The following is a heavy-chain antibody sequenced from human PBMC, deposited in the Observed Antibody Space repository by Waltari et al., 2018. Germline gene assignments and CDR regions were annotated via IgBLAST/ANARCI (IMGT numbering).Heavy chain of an antibody. V-gene: IGHV4-59*01. CDR3: ARDPWAGGYYFDY. Sequence: QVQLQESGPGLVKPSETLSLTCTVSGGSISSYYWSWIRQPPGKGLEWIGYIYYSGSTNYNPSLKSRVTISVVTSKNQFSLKLSSVTAADTAVYYCARDPWAGGYYFDYWGQGTLVTVSS. CDR2: IYYSGST. D-gene: IGHD3-10*01. J-gene: IGHJ4*02. CDR1: GGSISSYY.